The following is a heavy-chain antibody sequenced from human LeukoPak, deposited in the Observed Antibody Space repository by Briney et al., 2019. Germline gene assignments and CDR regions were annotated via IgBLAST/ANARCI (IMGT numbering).Heavy chain of an antibody. CDR2: ISYDGSNK. J-gene: IGHJ4*02. V-gene: IGHV3-30-3*01. D-gene: IGHD2-2*01. CDR3: AKDYHDIVVIPAAPTFDS. CDR1: GFTFSSYA. Sequence: SGGSLRLSCAASGFTFSSYAMHWVRQAPGKGLEWVAVISYDGSNKYYADSVKGRFTVSRDNSKNTLYLQMNSLRAEDTAVYYCAKDYHDIVVIPAAPTFDSWGQGTLVTVSS.